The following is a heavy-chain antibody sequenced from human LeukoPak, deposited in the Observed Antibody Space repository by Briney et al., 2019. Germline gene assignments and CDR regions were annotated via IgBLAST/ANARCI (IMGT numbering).Heavy chain of an antibody. D-gene: IGHD3-10*01. CDR1: GGSISSRPYY. CDR3: ARETDTYYYGSLYYFDY. J-gene: IGHJ4*02. CDR2: INHSGSN. Sequence: PSETLSLTCTVSGGSISSRPYYWGWIRQPPGKGLEWIGEINHSGSNNYNPSLKSRVTITVDTSKNQFSLKLSSVTAADTAVYYCARETDTYYYGSLYYFDYWGQGTLVTVSS. V-gene: IGHV4-39*07.